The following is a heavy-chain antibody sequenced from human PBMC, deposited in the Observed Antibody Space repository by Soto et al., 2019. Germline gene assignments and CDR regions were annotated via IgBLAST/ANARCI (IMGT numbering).Heavy chain of an antibody. CDR1: GYSFTSYW. D-gene: IGHD6-19*01. J-gene: IGHJ4*02. CDR2: IDPSDSYT. V-gene: IGHV5-10-1*01. CDR3: ARQAGIAVAGTDFDY. Sequence: PGESLKISCKGSGYSFTSYWISWVRQMPGKGLEWMGRIDPSDSYTNYSPSFQGHVAISADKSISTAYLQWSSLKASDTAMYYCARQAGIAVAGTDFDYWGQGTLVTVSP.